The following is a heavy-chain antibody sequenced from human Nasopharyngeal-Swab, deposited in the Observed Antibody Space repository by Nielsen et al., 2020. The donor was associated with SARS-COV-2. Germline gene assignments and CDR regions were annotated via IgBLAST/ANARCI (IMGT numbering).Heavy chain of an antibody. CDR1: GGSIRSSSYY. J-gene: IGHJ4*02. Sequence: SETLSLTCSVPGGSIRSSSYYWGWIRQPPGKGLEWIGSIFYSGSTYYNPSLKSRVTISVDTSKNQFSLKLSSVTAADTAVYYCARGRYYYGSGSYYNGVWGQGTLVTVSS. D-gene: IGHD3-10*01. V-gene: IGHV4-39*01. CDR2: IFYSGST. CDR3: ARGRYYYGSGSYYNGV.